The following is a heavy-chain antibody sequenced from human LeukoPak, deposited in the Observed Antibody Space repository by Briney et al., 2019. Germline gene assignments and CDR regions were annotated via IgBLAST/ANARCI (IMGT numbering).Heavy chain of an antibody. J-gene: IGHJ3*02. CDR2: INHSGST. Sequence: SETLSLTCAVYGGSFSNYYWSWIRQPPGKGLEWIGEINHSGSTSYNPSLKSRVTMSVDTSKNQFSLKLSSVTAADTAVYYCARDKMTGGNAFDIWGQGTMVTVSS. CDR3: ARDKMTGGNAFDI. CDR1: GGSFSNYY. D-gene: IGHD3-9*01. V-gene: IGHV4-34*01.